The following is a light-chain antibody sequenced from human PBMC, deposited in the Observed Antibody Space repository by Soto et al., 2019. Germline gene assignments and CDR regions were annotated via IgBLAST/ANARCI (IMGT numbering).Light chain of an antibody. J-gene: IGKJ2*01. CDR2: GAS. Sequence: IALTQSPGTLSLSPGERATLSCRASQRVSSNYVAWYQHKPGQAPRLLIHGASIRATGIPDRFSGSGSGTDFTLTISSLQPEDIATYYCQQYDNVPTFGQGTKLEMK. V-gene: IGKV3-20*01. CDR1: QRVSSNY. CDR3: QQYDNVPT.